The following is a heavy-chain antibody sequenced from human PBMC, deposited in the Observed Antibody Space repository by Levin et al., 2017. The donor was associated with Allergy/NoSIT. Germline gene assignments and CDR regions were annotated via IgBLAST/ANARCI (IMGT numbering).Heavy chain of an antibody. CDR2: IIPIFGTA. CDR1: GGTFSSYA. CDR3: AREDIVVVPGSHDGMDV. V-gene: IGHV1-69*13. D-gene: IGHD2-2*01. J-gene: IGHJ6*02. Sequence: SVKVSCKASGGTFSSYAISWVRQAPGQGLEWMGGIIPIFGTANYAQKFQGRVTITADESTSTAYMELSSLRSEDTAVYYCAREDIVVVPGSHDGMDVWGQGTTVTVSS.